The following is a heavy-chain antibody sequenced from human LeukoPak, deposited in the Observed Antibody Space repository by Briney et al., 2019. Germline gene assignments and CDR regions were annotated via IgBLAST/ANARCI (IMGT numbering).Heavy chain of an antibody. Sequence: GGSLRLSCAASGFTFSSYSMNWVRQAPGKGLEWVSSISRSSSFIYYADSVKGRFTISRDNAKNSLYLQMNSLRAEDTAVYYCARPIAAAGPFDYWGQGTMVTVSS. D-gene: IGHD6-13*01. CDR1: GFTFSSYS. V-gene: IGHV3-21*01. CDR2: ISRSSSFI. CDR3: ARPIAAAGPFDY. J-gene: IGHJ4*02.